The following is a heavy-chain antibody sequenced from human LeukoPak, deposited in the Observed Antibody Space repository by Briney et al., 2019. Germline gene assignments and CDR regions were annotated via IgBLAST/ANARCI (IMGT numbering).Heavy chain of an antibody. CDR2: IYSGGST. V-gene: IGHV3-53*01. Sequence: PGGSLRLSCAASGFTVSSNYMSWVRQAPGKGLEWVSVIYSGGSTYYADSVKGRFTISRDNSKNTLYLQMNSLRAEDTAVYYCGGAPGVPAAGATFDYWGQGTLVTVSS. CDR1: GFTVSSNY. D-gene: IGHD2-2*01. CDR3: GGAPGVPAAGATFDY. J-gene: IGHJ4*02.